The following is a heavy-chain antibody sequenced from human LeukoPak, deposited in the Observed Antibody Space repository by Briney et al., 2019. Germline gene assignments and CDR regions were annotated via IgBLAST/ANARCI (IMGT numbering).Heavy chain of an antibody. J-gene: IGHJ5*02. Sequence: GRSLRLSCAASGFTFSSYAMHWVRQAPGKGLEWVAVISYDGSNKYYADSVKGRFTISRDNSKNTLYLQMISLRAEDTAVYYCARGSRYYGSGDGFDPWGQGTLVTVSS. D-gene: IGHD3-10*01. CDR2: ISYDGSNK. CDR1: GFTFSSYA. V-gene: IGHV3-30-3*01. CDR3: ARGSRYYGSGDGFDP.